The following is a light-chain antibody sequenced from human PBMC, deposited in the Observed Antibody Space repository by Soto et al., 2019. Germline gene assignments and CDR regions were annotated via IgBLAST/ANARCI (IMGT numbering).Light chain of an antibody. Sequence: QSVLTQVPSASGSPGQSVTISCTGTSSDVGGYNYVSWYQQHPGKAPKLMIYEVSKRPSGVPDRFSGSKSGNTASLTVSELQAEDEADYYCTSYAGSNNYVFGTGTKV. V-gene: IGLV2-8*01. CDR1: SSDVGGYNY. J-gene: IGLJ1*01. CDR2: EVS. CDR3: TSYAGSNNYV.